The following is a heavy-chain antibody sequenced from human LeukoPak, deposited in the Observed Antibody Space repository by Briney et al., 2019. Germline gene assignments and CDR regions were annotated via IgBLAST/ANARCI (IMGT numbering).Heavy chain of an antibody. D-gene: IGHD2-2*01. CDR3: ARESEDIVVVPAAIVYNWFDP. J-gene: IGHJ5*02. CDR1: GGTFSSYA. V-gene: IGHV1-69*06. Sequence: SVKVSCKASGGTFSSYAISCVRQAPGQGLEWMGGIIPIFGTANYAQKFQGRVTITADKSTSTAYMELSSLRSEDTAVYYCARESEDIVVVPAAIVYNWFDPWGQGTLVTVSS. CDR2: IIPIFGTA.